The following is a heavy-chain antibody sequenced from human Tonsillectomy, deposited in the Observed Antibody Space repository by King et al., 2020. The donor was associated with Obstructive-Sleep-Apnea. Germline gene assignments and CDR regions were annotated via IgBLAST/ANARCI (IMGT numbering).Heavy chain of an antibody. CDR3: VGDRLGNLFEGFDI. Sequence: VQLVESGGGLVQPGGSLKLSCAASGFTFTAYWMSWVRQAPGTGLEWVANIKQDGSEEYYVDAVKGRFTISRDNAKNSLFLQMNSLRAEDTAVYFCVGDRLGNLFEGFDIWGQGTMVTVSS. CDR1: GFTFTAYW. D-gene: IGHD3-10*01. CDR2: IKQDGSEE. J-gene: IGHJ3*02. V-gene: IGHV3-7*01.